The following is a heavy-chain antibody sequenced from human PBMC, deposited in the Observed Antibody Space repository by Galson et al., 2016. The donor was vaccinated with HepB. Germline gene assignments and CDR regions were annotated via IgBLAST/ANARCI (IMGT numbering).Heavy chain of an antibody. CDR3: AREYSRGGSALYV. CDR1: GFVLNINSTG. V-gene: IGHV2-70*04. J-gene: IGHJ6*02. CDR2: IDWEDEK. D-gene: IGHD3-10*01. Sequence: PALVKPTQTLTLTCTFPGFVLNINSTGVSWIRQPPGKALEWLARIDWEDEKFYATSLKTRLSISKDTSKNQVVLTMTNMDPVDTATYYCAREYSRGGSALYVWGRVLTVPVSS.